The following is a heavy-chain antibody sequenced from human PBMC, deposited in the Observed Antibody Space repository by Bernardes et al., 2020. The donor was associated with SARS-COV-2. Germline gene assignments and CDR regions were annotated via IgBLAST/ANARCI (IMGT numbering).Heavy chain of an antibody. CDR3: ARGWGGYPEGYFDY. V-gene: IGHV4-31*03. Sequence: SETLPLTCTVSGGSISSDGYYWTWVRQHPGKGLEWIGYIYYSGSTYYDSSLKSRVTISVDTSKNQFSLELISVTAADTAVYYCARGWGGYPEGYFDYWGQGTLVTVSS. J-gene: IGHJ4*02. CDR2: IYYSGST. CDR1: GGSISSDGYY. D-gene: IGHD1-26*01.